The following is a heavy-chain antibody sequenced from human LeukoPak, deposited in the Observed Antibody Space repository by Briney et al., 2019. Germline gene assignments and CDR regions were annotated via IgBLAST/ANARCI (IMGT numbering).Heavy chain of an antibody. Sequence: KFQGRVTITRDTSASTAYMELSSLRSEDTAVYYCARVVGSGWPYFDYWGQGTLVTVSS. CDR3: ARVVGSGWPYFDY. D-gene: IGHD6-19*01. J-gene: IGHJ4*02. V-gene: IGHV1-3*01.